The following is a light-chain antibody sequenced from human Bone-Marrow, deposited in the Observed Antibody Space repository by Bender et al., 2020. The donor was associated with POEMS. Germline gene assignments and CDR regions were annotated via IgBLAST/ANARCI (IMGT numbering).Light chain of an antibody. CDR1: SSDVGTYDL. Sequence: QSVLTQPPSASGTPGQTVTISCTGTSSDVGTYDLVSWYQQYPGKAPKLLIYEGTKRPSGISNRFSGSKSGNTASLTVTGLQAEDEADYYCCSLTTSDTLLFGGGTKLTVL. CDR2: EGT. V-gene: IGLV2-23*01. CDR3: CSLTTSDTLL. J-gene: IGLJ2*01.